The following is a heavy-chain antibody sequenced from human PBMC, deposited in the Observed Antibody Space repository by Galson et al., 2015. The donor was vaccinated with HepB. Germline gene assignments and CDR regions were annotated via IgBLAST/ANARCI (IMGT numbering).Heavy chain of an antibody. CDR1: GGTFSSYA. D-gene: IGHD3-9*01. V-gene: IGHV1-69*13. CDR3: ARDLAPPPPLRYFDWPSYYYYMDV. J-gene: IGHJ6*03. Sequence: SVKVSCKASGGTFSSYAISWVRQAPGQGLEWVGGIIPIFGTANYAQKFQGRVTITADESTSTAYMELSSLRSEDTAVYYCARDLAPPPPLRYFDWPSYYYYMDVWGKGTTVTVSS. CDR2: IIPIFGTA.